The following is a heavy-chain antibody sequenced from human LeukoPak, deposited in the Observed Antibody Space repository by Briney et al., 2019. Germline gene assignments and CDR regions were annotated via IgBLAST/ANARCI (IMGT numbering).Heavy chain of an antibody. Sequence: GASVKVSCKASGYTFTGYYMHWVRQAPGQGLEWMGWITPNSGGTNYAQKFQGRVTMTRDTSISTAYMELSRLRSDDTAVYYCARDRSGYDLNWFDPWGQGTLVTVSS. CDR1: GYTFTGYY. CDR2: ITPNSGGT. J-gene: IGHJ5*02. D-gene: IGHD5-12*01. CDR3: ARDRSGYDLNWFDP. V-gene: IGHV1-2*02.